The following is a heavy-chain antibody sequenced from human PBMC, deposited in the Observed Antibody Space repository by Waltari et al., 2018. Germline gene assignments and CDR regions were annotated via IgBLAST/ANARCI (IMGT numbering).Heavy chain of an antibody. V-gene: IGHV1-69*06. D-gene: IGHD3-22*01. J-gene: IGHJ4*02. Sequence: QVQLVQSGAEVKKPGSSVKVSCKASGGTSSSYAIRCVRQGPGQGLEWMGGIIPIFGTANYGQKWQGRGTITADKSTSTAYMGRSSLRSEDTAVYYWAREHYDSSGYKDYWGQGTLVTVSS. CDR2: IIPIFGTA. CDR3: AREHYDSSGYKDY. CDR1: GGTSSSYA.